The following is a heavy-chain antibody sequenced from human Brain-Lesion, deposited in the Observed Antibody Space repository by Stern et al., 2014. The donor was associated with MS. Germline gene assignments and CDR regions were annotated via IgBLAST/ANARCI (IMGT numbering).Heavy chain of an antibody. CDR3: AAIGPRMEGACFDI. J-gene: IGHJ3*02. CDR2: IHHTGAA. Sequence: VQLVESGPGLVKPSQTLSLPCTVSGAPVSSGGYYWTWIRQLPGKGLEWVGYIHHTGAAFYNPSLKSRVAISVDTSENQFSLKLTSVTAADTAVYYCAAIGPRMEGACFDIWGQGTMVTVSS. D-gene: IGHD2-21*01. V-gene: IGHV4-31*03. CDR1: GAPVSSGGYY.